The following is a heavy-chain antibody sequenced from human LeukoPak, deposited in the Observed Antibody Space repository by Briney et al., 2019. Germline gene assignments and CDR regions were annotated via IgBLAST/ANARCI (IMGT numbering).Heavy chain of an antibody. V-gene: IGHV3-30-3*01. CDR3: ARSPDEAPYYYGSGSDYFDY. J-gene: IGHJ4*02. CDR1: GFTFSSYA. D-gene: IGHD3-10*01. Sequence: PGGSLRLSCAASGFTFSSYAMSWVRQAPGKGLEWVAVISYDGSNKYYADSVKGRFTISRDNSENTLYLQMNSLRAEDTAVYYCARSPDEAPYYYGSGSDYFDYWGQGTLVTVSS. CDR2: ISYDGSNK.